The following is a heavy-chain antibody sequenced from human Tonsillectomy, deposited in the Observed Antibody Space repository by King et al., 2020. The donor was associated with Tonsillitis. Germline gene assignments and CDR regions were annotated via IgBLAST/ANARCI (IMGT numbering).Heavy chain of an antibody. Sequence: VQLVESGGGLVKPGGSLRLSCAASGFTFSDYYMTWIRQAPGKGLEWVSYITSSSSYTKYADSVKGRFTISRDNAKNSLYLQMNNLRAEDTAVYFCASSINILHAFDLWGRGTMVTVSS. V-gene: IGHV3-11*05. CDR1: GFTFSDYY. D-gene: IGHD3-10*01. J-gene: IGHJ3*01. CDR2: ITSSSSYT. CDR3: ASSINILHAFDL.